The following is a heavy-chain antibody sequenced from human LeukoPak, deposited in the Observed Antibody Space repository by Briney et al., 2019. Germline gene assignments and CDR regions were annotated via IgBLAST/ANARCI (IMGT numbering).Heavy chain of an antibody. J-gene: IGHJ4*02. V-gene: IGHV4-59*12. D-gene: IGHD6-19*01. CDR3: ARERTRSSGWYEVGPLDY. CDR2: IYYSGST. Sequence: SETLSLTCTVSGGSISSYYWSWIRQPPGKGLEWIGYIYYSGSTNYNPSLKSRVTISVDTSKNQFSLKLSSVTAADTAVYYCARERTRSSGWYEVGPLDYWGQGTLVTVSS. CDR1: GGSISSYY.